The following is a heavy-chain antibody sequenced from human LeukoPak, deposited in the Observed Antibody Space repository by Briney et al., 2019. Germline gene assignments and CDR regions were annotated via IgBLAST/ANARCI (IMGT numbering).Heavy chain of an antibody. Sequence: PSQTLSLTSTVSGGSISSGGYYWSWIRQHPGKGLEWIGYIYYSGSTYYNPSLKSRVTISVDTSKNQFSLKLSSVTAADTAVYYCARAGGFFSPFGYWGQGTLVTVSS. V-gene: IGHV4-31*03. CDR2: IYYSGST. J-gene: IGHJ4*02. CDR3: ARAGGFFSPFGY. D-gene: IGHD3-3*01. CDR1: GGSISSGGYY.